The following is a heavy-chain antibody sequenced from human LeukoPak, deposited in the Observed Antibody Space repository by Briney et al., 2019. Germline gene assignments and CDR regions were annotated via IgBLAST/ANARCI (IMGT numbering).Heavy chain of an antibody. J-gene: IGHJ4*02. V-gene: IGHV3-7*01. CDR3: AREATAAGHSGLFDY. CDR1: GFTFSSYW. Sequence: GGSLRLSCAASGFTFSSYWMSWVRQAPGKGQEWVANIKQDGSEKYYVDSVKGRFTISRDNAKNSLYLQMNSLRAEDTAVYYCAREATAAGHSGLFDYWGQGTLVTVSS. D-gene: IGHD6-13*01. CDR2: IKQDGSEK.